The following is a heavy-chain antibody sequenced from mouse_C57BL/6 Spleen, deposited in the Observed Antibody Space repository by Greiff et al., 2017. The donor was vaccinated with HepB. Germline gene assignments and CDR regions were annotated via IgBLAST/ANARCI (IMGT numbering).Heavy chain of an antibody. V-gene: IGHV5-6*02. CDR1: GFTFSSYG. Sequence: DVKLVESGGDLVKPGGSLKLSCAASGFTFSSYGMSWVRQTPDKRLEWVATISSGGSYTYYPDSVKGRFTISRDNAKNTLYLQMSSLKSEDTAMYYCARHRDCLDYWGQGTTLTVSS. CDR2: ISSGGSYT. CDR3: ARHRDCLDY. D-gene: IGHD3-1*01. J-gene: IGHJ2*01.